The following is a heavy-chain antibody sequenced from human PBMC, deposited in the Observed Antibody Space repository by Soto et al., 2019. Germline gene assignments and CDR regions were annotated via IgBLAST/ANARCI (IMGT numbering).Heavy chain of an antibody. CDR3: ASGGHVVVVTAALDY. Sequence: QVQLMQSGAEVKKPGASVKVSCKASGDTFTDYYIHWVRQAPGQGLEWMGTVNPSGGHTTYAKHFRGRVTITRDTSTSTLYMGLTSLTSRNTAVYYCASGGHVVVVTAALDYWGQGSLVTVCS. D-gene: IGHD2-21*02. CDR2: VNPSGGHT. J-gene: IGHJ4*02. CDR1: GDTFTDYY. V-gene: IGHV1-46*01.